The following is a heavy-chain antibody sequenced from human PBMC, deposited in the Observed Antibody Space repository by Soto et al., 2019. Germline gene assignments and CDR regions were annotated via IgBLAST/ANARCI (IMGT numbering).Heavy chain of an antibody. Sequence: ASVQVSCKSAGYAFTGHNIHWVRQVPGQGLARMGVINPSGGRTSYTETFQGRVTMPRDPSTRTVYMVLTSLTPEDTAVYYCARIAGADKTYLDDWGPGALVTVSS. CDR1: GYAFTGHN. CDR2: INPSGGRT. V-gene: IGHV1-46*01. D-gene: IGHD6-13*01. J-gene: IGHJ4*02. CDR3: ARIAGADKTYLDD.